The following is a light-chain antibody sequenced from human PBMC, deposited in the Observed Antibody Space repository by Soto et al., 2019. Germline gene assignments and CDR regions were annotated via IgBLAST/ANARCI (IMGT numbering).Light chain of an antibody. J-gene: IGKJ5*01. CDR1: QGISSY. V-gene: IGKV1-9*01. CDR3: QQLNTYPIT. Sequence: IQLTQSPSSLSASVGDRVNITCRASQGISSYLAWYQQKPGKAPKLLIYTASTLQSGVPSRFSGSGSGTDFTLTISSLQPEDFATYYCQQLNTYPITFGQVTRLEIK. CDR2: TAS.